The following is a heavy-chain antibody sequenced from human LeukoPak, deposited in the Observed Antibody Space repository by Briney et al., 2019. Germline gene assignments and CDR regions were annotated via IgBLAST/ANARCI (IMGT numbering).Heavy chain of an antibody. CDR2: ISSSSSYI. V-gene: IGHV3-21*01. D-gene: IGHD3-22*01. J-gene: IGHJ6*03. CDR1: GFTFSGYS. Sequence: GGSLRLSCAASGFTFSGYSINWVRQAPGKGLEWVSSISSSSSYIYYADSVKGRFTISRDNAKNSLYLQMNSLRAEDTAVYYCARDPSYYDSSGRYYYYMDVWGKGTTVTVSS. CDR3: ARDPSYYDSSGRYYYYMDV.